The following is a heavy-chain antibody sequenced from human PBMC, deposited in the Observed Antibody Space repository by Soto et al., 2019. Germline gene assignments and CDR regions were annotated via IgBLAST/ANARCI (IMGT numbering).Heavy chain of an antibody. CDR2: IYYSGST. CDR1: GGSISSSSYY. Sequence: PSETLSLTCTVSGGSISSSSYYWGWIRQPPGKGLERIGSIYYSGSTNYNPSLKSRVTISVDTSKNQFSLKLSSVTAADTAVYYCARGAVNRMSYYDSSCYYPWGIDYWGQGTLVTVSS. J-gene: IGHJ4*02. D-gene: IGHD3-22*01. V-gene: IGHV4-39*07. CDR3: ARGAVNRMSYYDSSCYYPWGIDY.